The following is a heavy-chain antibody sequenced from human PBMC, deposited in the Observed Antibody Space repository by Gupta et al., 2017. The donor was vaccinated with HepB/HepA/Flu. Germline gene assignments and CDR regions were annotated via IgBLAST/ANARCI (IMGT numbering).Heavy chain of an antibody. D-gene: IGHD2-15*01. CDR1: GFRFSSSW. J-gene: IGHJ5*02. V-gene: IGHV3-74*01. CDR2: IIADGSAT. CDR3: ARDLRHCSGGSGS. Sequence: EVQLVESGGGLVQPGGSLRLSCAASGFRFSSSWMHWVRQAPGKGLVWVSHIIADGSATGYADSVKGRFTISRDNAENTLFLQRNSLRAEDTAVYYCARDLRHCSGGSGSWGQGTLVTVSS.